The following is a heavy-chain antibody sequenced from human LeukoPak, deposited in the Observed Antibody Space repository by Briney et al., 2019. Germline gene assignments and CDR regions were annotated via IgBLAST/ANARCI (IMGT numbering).Heavy chain of an antibody. V-gene: IGHV3-30*02. CDR3: AREKYYYDSSGTFQH. D-gene: IGHD3-22*01. CDR2: IRYDGHNK. CDR1: GFTFSSYG. J-gene: IGHJ1*01. Sequence: GGTLRLSCAASGFTFSSYGMSWVRQAPGKGLDWVAFIRYDGHNKYYADSVKGRFTISRDNSKNTLYLQMNSLRSDDTAVYYCAREKYYYDSSGTFQHWGQGTLVTVSS.